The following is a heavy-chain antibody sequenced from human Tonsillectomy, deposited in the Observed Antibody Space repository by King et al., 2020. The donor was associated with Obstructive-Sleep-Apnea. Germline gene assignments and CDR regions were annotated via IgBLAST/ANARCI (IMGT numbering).Heavy chain of an antibody. CDR2: ISSNSTYI. D-gene: IGHD3-10*01. J-gene: IGHJ4*02. CDR3: ARRGSFKNYFDS. CDR1: GFTFSDFG. V-gene: IGHV3-21*01. Sequence: EVQLVESGGGLVKPGGSLRLSCAASGFTFSDFGMNWVRQAPGKGLEWVSSISSNSTYIYYADSVKGRFTISRDNAKNSLFLKMNSLRPEDTAVYYCARRGSFKNYFDSWGQGTMVTVSS.